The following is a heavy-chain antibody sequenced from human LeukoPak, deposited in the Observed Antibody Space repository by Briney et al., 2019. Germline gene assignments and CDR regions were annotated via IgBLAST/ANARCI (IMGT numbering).Heavy chain of an antibody. D-gene: IGHD3-16*01. CDR2: ISYDGSNK. V-gene: IGHV3-30*18. CDR3: AKKGV. CDR1: GFTFSSYV. Sequence: GRSLRLSCAASGFTFSSYVMHWVRQAPGKGLEWVAVISYDGSNKYYADSVKGRFTISRDNSKNTLYLQMNSLRAEDTAVYYCAKKGVWGQGTLVTVSS. J-gene: IGHJ4*02.